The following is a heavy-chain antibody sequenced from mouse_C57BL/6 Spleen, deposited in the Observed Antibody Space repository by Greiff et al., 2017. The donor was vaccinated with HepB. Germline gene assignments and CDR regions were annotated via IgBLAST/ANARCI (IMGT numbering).Heavy chain of an antibody. Sequence: QVESGGGLVKPGGSLKLSCAASGFTFSDYGMHWVRQAPEKGLEWVAYISSGSSTIYYADTVKGRFTISRDNAKNTLFLQMTSLRSEDTAMYYCARNYDYDWFAYWGQGTLVTVSA. V-gene: IGHV5-17*01. D-gene: IGHD2-4*01. J-gene: IGHJ3*01. CDR2: ISSGSSTI. CDR3: ARNYDYDWFAY. CDR1: GFTFSDYG.